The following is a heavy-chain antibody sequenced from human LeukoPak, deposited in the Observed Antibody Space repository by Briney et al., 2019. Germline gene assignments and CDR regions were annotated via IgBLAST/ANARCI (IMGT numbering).Heavy chain of an antibody. D-gene: IGHD2-2*01. CDR3: ARHDMGGVVPAAMYFDY. CDR2: IYYSGST. J-gene: IGHJ4*02. CDR1: GGSISSSSYY. V-gene: IGHV4-39*01. Sequence: PSETLSLTCTVSGGSISSSSYYWGWIRQPPGKGLEWIGSIYYSGSTYYNPSLKSRVTISVDTSKNQFSLKLSSVTAADTAVYYCARHDMGGVVPAAMYFDYWGQGTLVTVSS.